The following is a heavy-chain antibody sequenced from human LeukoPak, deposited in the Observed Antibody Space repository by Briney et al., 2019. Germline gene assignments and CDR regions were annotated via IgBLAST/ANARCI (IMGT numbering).Heavy chain of an antibody. V-gene: IGHV4-39*07. CDR1: GGSISSSSYY. Sequence: SETLSLTCTVSGGSISSSSYYWGWIRQPPGKGLEWIGSIYYSGSTYYNPSLKSRVTISVDTSKNQFSLKLSSVTAADTAVYYCARDRNNLFDYWAREPWSPSPQ. CDR2: IYYSGST. CDR3: ARDRNNLFDY. J-gene: IGHJ4*02. D-gene: IGHD1/OR15-1a*01.